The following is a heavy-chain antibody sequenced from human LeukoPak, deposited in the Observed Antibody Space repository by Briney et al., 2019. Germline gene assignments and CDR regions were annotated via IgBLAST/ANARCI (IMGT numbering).Heavy chain of an antibody. V-gene: IGHV4-34*01. Sequence: PSETLSLTCAVYGGSFSGYYWSWIRQPPGKGLEWIGEINHSGSTNYNPSLKSRVTISVDTSENQFSLKLSSVTAADTAVYYCARRTWIQLWALDYWGQGTLVTVSS. CDR1: GGSFSGYY. CDR2: INHSGST. J-gene: IGHJ4*02. D-gene: IGHD5-18*01. CDR3: ARRTWIQLWALDY.